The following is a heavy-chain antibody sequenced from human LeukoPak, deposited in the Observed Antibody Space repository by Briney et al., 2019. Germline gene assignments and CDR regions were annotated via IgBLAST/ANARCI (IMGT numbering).Heavy chain of an antibody. CDR1: GGSISSGDYY. CDR2: IYYSGST. Sequence: PSETLSLTCTVSGGSISSGDYYWSWIRQPPGKGLEWIGYIYYSGSTYYNPSLKSRVTISVDTSKNQFSLKVNSVTAADTAVYYCARAAYCGGDCYWQFDYWGQGTLVTVSS. V-gene: IGHV4-30-4*02. CDR3: ARAAYCGGDCYWQFDY. J-gene: IGHJ4*02. D-gene: IGHD2-21*02.